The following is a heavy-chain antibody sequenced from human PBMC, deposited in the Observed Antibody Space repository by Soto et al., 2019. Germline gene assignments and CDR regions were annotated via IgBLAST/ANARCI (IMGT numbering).Heavy chain of an antibody. D-gene: IGHD5-12*01. J-gene: IGHJ4*02. V-gene: IGHV1-2*02. CDR1: RYTFTDYY. CDR2: INANSGVT. Sequence: GASVKVSFKASRYTFTDYYVHWVRQSPGQGLEWMGWINANSGVTKFPQKFQGRVIMTRDTSISIVYMELSRLTSDDTAVYYCARAGLTTLELATIYWGQGTQVTVSS. CDR3: ARAGLTTLELATIY.